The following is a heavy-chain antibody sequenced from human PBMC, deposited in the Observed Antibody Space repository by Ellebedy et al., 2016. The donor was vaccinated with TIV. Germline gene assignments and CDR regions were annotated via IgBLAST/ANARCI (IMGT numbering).Heavy chain of an antibody. J-gene: IGHJ4*02. V-gene: IGHV3-15*01. Sequence: GGSLRLSCAAAGFTFSDYYMSWIRRAPGKGLEWVGRIKSKTDGGTTDYATPAKGRFIISRDDSKNTLYLQMNSLQTEDTAVYYCITDPRHIATLLRPTRWGQGTLVTVSS. CDR2: IKSKTDGGTT. CDR1: GFTFSDYY. D-gene: IGHD6-6*01. CDR3: ITDPRHIATLLRPTR.